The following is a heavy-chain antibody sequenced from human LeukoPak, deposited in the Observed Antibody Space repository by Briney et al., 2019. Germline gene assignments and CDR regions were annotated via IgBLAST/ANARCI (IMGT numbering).Heavy chain of an antibody. Sequence: ASVKVSCKASGYTFTSYDSNWVRQATGQGLEWMGWMNPNSGNTGYAQKFQGRVTMTRNTSISTAYMELSSLRSEDTAVYYCARGIRITIFGVVIIGDAFDIWGQGTMVTVSS. V-gene: IGHV1-8*01. D-gene: IGHD3-3*01. CDR2: MNPNSGNT. CDR1: GYTFTSYD. J-gene: IGHJ3*02. CDR3: ARGIRITIFGVVIIGDAFDI.